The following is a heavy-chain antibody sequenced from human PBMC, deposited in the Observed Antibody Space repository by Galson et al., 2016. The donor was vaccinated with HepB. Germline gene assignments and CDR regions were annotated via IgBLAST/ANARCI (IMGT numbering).Heavy chain of an antibody. D-gene: IGHD1-26*01. CDR2: ISRSGDST. J-gene: IGHJ6*04. CDR1: GFSFSSYG. CDR3: VQGSTAPAV. V-gene: IGHV3-23*01. Sequence: SLRLSCAASGFSFSSYGMTWVRQAPGKGLEVVSSISRSGDSTDYADSVKGRFTISRDNSKNTLSLQMNSLRADDAAVYYCVQGSTAPAVWGKGTTATVSS.